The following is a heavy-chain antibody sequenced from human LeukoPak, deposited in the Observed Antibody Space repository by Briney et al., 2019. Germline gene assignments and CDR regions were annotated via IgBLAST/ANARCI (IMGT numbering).Heavy chain of an antibody. V-gene: IGHV1-2*02. J-gene: IGHJ4*02. CDR3: AGDHVGAIDY. CDR2: INPNSGGT. Sequence: ASVKVSCEASGYTFTGYYMHWVRPAPGQGLEWMGWINPNSGGTNYAQKFQGRVTMTRDTSISTAYMDLSRLRSDDTAMYYCAGDHVGAIDYWGQGTLVTVSS. D-gene: IGHD1-26*01. CDR1: GYTFTGYY.